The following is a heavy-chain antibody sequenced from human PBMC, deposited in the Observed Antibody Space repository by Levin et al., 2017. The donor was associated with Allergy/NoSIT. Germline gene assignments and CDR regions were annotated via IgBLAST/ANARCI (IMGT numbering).Heavy chain of an antibody. V-gene: IGHV3-74*01. D-gene: IGHD6-13*01. CDR2: INPDGSSK. CDR3: VTFSWTDDTK. CDR1: GFTLSNYW. J-gene: IGHJ4*02. Sequence: GGSLRLSCAASGFTLSNYWMHWVRRIPGKGLVWVSRINPDGSSKSYADSVRGRFVVSRDNAKNTVYLQMNSLRDEDTAVYPCVTFSWTDDTKWGQGTLVTVSS.